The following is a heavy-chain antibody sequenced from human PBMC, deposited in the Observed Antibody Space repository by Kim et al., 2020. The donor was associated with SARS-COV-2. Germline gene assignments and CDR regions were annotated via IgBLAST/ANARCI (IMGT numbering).Heavy chain of an antibody. CDR2: IGTAGDT. V-gene: IGHV3-13*01. J-gene: IGHJ6*02. CDR3: ARDRYYYGSGSLYYYYYGMDV. CDR1: GFTFSSYD. D-gene: IGHD3-10*01. Sequence: GGSLRLSCAAYGFTFSSYDMHWVRQATGKGLEWVSAIGTAGDTYYPGSVKGRFTISRENAKNYLYLQMNSLRAGDTAVYYCARDRYYYGSGSLYYYYYGMDVWGQGTTVTVSS.